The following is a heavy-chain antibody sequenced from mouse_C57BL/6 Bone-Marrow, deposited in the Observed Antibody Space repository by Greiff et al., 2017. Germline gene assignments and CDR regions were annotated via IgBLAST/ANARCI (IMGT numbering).Heavy chain of an antibody. CDR2: ITPYNGGN. Sequence: VQLQQSGPVLVKPGASVKMSCKASGYTFTDYYMNWVKQSHGKSLEWIGVITPYNGGNSYNQKFKGKATLTVDKYSRTAYLELNSLTSEDSAVDYCGRSGYGNYFAGLAYWGQGTLGTGSA. J-gene: IGHJ3*01. CDR3: GRSGYGNYFAGLAY. D-gene: IGHD2-10*02. CDR1: GYTFTDYY. V-gene: IGHV1-19*01.